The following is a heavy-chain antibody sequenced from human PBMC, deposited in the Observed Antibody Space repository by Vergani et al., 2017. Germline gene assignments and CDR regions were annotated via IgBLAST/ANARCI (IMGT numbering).Heavy chain of an antibody. D-gene: IGHD2-2*02. CDR2: ISAYNGNT. CDR3: ARVVVVVPAAIPRLRWFDP. Sequence: QVQLVQSGSELKKPGASVKVSCKASGYTFTSYGISWVRQAPGQGLEWMGWISAYNGNTNYAQKLQGRVTMTTDTSTSTAYMELRSLRSDDTAVYYCARVVVVVPAAIPRLRWFDPWGQGTLVTVSS. CDR1: GYTFTSYG. V-gene: IGHV1-18*01. J-gene: IGHJ5*02.